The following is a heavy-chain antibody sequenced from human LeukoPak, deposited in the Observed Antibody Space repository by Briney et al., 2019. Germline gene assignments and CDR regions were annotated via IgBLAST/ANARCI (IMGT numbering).Heavy chain of an antibody. Sequence: PGGSLRLSCAASGFTVSSNYMSWVRQAPGKGLEWVSVIYSGGSTYYADSVKGRFTISRDNSKYTLYLQMNSLRAEDTAVYYCARDFRDGYTFSSDYWGQGTLVTVSS. CDR1: GFTVSSNY. J-gene: IGHJ4*02. D-gene: IGHD5-24*01. CDR3: ARDFRDGYTFSSDY. CDR2: IYSGGST. V-gene: IGHV3-53*01.